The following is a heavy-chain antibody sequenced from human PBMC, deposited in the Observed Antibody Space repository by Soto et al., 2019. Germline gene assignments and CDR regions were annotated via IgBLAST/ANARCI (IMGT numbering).Heavy chain of an antibody. CDR1: GGSISSSSYF. J-gene: IGHJ4*02. D-gene: IGHD2-8*02. Sequence: PSETLSLTCTVSGGSISSSSYFWAWIRRPPGKGLEWIGSTDFRGTTYTNPSLKSRVTISVDTSKNQFSLKLSSVTAADTAVYYCARIPTGGVADYWGQGTLVTVSS. V-gene: IGHV4-39*01. CDR2: TDFRGTT. CDR3: ARIPTGGVADY.